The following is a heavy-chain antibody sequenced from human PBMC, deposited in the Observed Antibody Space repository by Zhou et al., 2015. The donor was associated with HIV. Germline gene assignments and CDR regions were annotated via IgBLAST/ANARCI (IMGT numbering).Heavy chain of an antibody. CDR2: MNPNTGNT. J-gene: IGHJ5*02. CDR3: ARGVTIAAMRFDP. CDR1: GYTFTNYD. Sequence: QVHLVQSGAEVKKPGASVRVSCKASGYTFTNYDVNWVRQATGQGLEWMGWMNPNTGNTGFAQKFQGRITMTRNTSITTAYMELTSLRSEDTAIYYCARGVTIAAMRFDPWGQGTLVTVSS. D-gene: IGHD6-25*01. V-gene: IGHV1-8*01.